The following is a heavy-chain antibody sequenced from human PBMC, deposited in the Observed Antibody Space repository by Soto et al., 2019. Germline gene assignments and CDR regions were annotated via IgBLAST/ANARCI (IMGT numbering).Heavy chain of an antibody. D-gene: IGHD2-2*02. V-gene: IGHV4-4*07. CDR1: GGSISSYY. J-gene: IGHJ5*02. CDR2: IYTSGST. Sequence: QVQLQESGPGLVKPSETLSLTCTVSGGSISSYYWSWIRQPAGKGLEWIGRIYTSGSTNYNPSLKSRVTMSVDTSKNQFSLQLSSVTAADTAVYYCARDMARGCSSTSCYRRGNWFDPWGQGTLVTVSS. CDR3: ARDMARGCSSTSCYRRGNWFDP.